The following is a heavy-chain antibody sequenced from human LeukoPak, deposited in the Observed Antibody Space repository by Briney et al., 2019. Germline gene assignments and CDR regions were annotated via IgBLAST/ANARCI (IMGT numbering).Heavy chain of an antibody. J-gene: IGHJ4*02. CDR3: AKTPSPGYCSSTSCYVDY. V-gene: IGHV3-23*01. CDR1: GFTFSSFA. Sequence: GGPLRFPFEASGFTFSSFAMSGVGKAPGKGLEWVSAVSGSGGSTYYADSVKGRFTISRDNSKNTLYLQMNSLRAEDTAVYYCAKTPSPGYCSSTSCYVDYWGQGTLVTVSS. CDR2: VSGSGGST. D-gene: IGHD2-2*03.